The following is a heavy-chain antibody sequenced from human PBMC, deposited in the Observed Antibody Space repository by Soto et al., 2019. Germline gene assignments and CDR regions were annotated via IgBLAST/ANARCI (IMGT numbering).Heavy chain of an antibody. CDR3: ARAGARGYSYGYSNFDY. V-gene: IGHV1-3*01. Sequence: QVQLVQSGAEVKKPGASVKVSCKASGYTFTSYAMHWVRQAPGQRLEWMGWINAGNGNTKYSQKFQGRVTITRDTSASIAYMELSSLRSEDTAVYYCARAGARGYSYGYSNFDYWGQGTLVTVSS. CDR2: INAGNGNT. D-gene: IGHD5-18*01. J-gene: IGHJ4*02. CDR1: GYTFTSYA.